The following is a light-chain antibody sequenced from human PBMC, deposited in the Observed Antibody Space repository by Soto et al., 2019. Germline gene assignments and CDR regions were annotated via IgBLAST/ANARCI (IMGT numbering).Light chain of an antibody. Sequence: EIVLTQSPGTLSLSPGDRATLSCRASQSVGSGHLTWYQQKPGQPPRLLVFGASTRATGIPDRFSGSGSGTDFTLTISRLEPEDFAVYYCHQYGSPHLTFGGGTKVEIK. CDR2: GAS. CDR3: HQYGSPHLT. CDR1: QSVGSGH. V-gene: IGKV3-20*01. J-gene: IGKJ4*01.